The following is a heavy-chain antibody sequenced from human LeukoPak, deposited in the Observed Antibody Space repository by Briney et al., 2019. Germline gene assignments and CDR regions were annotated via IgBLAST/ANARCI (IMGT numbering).Heavy chain of an antibody. CDR2: IKSKTYGATK. CDR3: GRDRVRLERIPHYCGMDV. CDR1: GFTFGDDA. Sequence: PGGSLRLSCIASGFTFGDDAVSWVRQAPGKGLEWVGVIKSKTYGATKFYATSVKGRFTMSRDDSGSVGYLQMNSLKSEDTGVYHCGRDRVRLERIPHYCGMDVWGQGTTVTVSS. V-gene: IGHV3-49*04. D-gene: IGHD1-1*01. J-gene: IGHJ6*02.